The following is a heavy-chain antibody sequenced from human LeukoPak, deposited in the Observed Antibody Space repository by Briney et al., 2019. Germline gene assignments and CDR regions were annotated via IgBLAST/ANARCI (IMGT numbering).Heavy chain of an antibody. Sequence: GASVKVSCKASGYTFTSYGISWVRQAPGQGLEWMGWISAYNGNTNYAQKFQGRVTMTRDTSISTAYMELSRLRSDDTAVYYCASGLDDFWSGYFPYWGQGTLVTVSS. CDR3: ASGLDDFWSGYFPY. V-gene: IGHV1-18*01. CDR2: ISAYNGNT. J-gene: IGHJ4*02. D-gene: IGHD3-3*01. CDR1: GYTFTSYG.